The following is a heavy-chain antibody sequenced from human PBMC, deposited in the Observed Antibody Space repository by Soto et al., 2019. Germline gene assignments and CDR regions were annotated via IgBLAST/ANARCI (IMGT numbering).Heavy chain of an antibody. CDR1: GDSFTSYW. J-gene: IGHJ4*02. CDR3: ARRDGSSYYEFFDY. CDR2: IYPGDSDT. V-gene: IGHV5-51*01. Sequence: GGSLKICCSGSGDSFTSYWIGWVRQMPGKGLEWMGIIYPGDSDTRYSPSFQGQVTISADKSISTAYLQWSSLKASDTAMYYCARRDGSSYYEFFDYWGQGTLVTVSS. D-gene: IGHD3-22*01.